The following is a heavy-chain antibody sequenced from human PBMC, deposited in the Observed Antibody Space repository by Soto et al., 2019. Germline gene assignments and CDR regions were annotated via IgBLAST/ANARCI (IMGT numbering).Heavy chain of an antibody. CDR2: IYTSGST. CDR3: AREPAWELLPGAFDI. D-gene: IGHD1-26*01. V-gene: IGHV4-4*07. Sequence: SETLSLTCTVSGGSISSYYWSWIRQPAGKGLEWIGRIYTSGSTNYNPSLKSRVTMSVDTSKNQFSLKLSSVTAADTAVYYCAREPAWELLPGAFDIWGQGTMVTVSS. J-gene: IGHJ3*02. CDR1: GGSISSYY.